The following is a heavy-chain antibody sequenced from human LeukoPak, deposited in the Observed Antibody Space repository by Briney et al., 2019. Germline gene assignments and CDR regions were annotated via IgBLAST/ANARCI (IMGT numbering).Heavy chain of an antibody. CDR3: ARSARFLEWLLPQSFDY. J-gene: IGHJ4*02. D-gene: IGHD3-3*01. CDR1: GYYFPTFW. CDR2: IYPDDSNT. V-gene: IGHV5-51*01. Sequence: GESLKISCKASGYYFPTFWIGWVRQMPGKGLEWMGIIYPDDSNTRYSPSFQGQVTISADKSINTAYLQWSSLRASDTAMCYCARSARFLEWLLPQSFDYWGQGTLVTVSS.